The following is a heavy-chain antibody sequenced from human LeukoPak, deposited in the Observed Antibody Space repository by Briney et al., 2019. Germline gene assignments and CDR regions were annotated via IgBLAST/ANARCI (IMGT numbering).Heavy chain of an antibody. CDR3: ARDRGYDFWSGYYEDAFDI. D-gene: IGHD3-3*01. J-gene: IGHJ3*02. V-gene: IGHV3-20*04. CDR2: INWNGGST. Sequence: GGSLRLSCAASGFTFDDYGMSWVRQAPGKGLEWVSGINWNGGSTGYADSVKGRFTISRDNARNSLYLQMNSLRAEDTAVYYCARDRGYDFWSGYYEDAFDIWGQGTMVTVSS. CDR1: GFTFDDYG.